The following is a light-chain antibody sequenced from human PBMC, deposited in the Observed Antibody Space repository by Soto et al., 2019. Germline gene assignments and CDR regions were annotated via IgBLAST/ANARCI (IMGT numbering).Light chain of an antibody. CDR1: QSISRW. Sequence: DIQMTQSPCTLSASVGDRVTITCRASQSISRWLACYQQKPGQAPNLLIYDASNLERGVPSRFSGSGSGTVFPITIRLLQPDDFATYYRQQDNTYSTFGQGTKVQIK. CDR2: DAS. J-gene: IGKJ1*01. CDR3: QQDNTYST. V-gene: IGKV1-5*01.